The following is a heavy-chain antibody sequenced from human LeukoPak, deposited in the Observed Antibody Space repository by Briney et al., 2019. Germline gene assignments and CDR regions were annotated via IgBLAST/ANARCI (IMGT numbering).Heavy chain of an antibody. CDR2: IYTSGST. J-gene: IGHJ5*02. CDR1: GGSISSYY. CDR3: ARGSDFWSGLSSFDP. Sequence: SETLSLTCTVSGGSISSYYWSWIRQPAGKGLEWIGRIYTSGSTNYNPSLKSRVTMSVDTSKNQFSLKLSSVTAADTAVYYCARGSDFWSGLSSFDPWGQGTLVTVSS. D-gene: IGHD3-3*01. V-gene: IGHV4-4*07.